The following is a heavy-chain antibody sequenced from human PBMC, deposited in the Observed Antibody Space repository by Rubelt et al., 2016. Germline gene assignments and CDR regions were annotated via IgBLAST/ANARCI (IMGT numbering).Heavy chain of an antibody. J-gene: IGHJ3*02. Sequence: ANYAQKFQGRVTITADESTSTAYMELSSLRSEDTAVYYCAREGYDSSSLGAFDIWGQGTMVTVSS. CDR2: A. V-gene: IGHV1-69*01. CDR3: AREGYDSSSLGAFDI. D-gene: IGHD3-22*01.